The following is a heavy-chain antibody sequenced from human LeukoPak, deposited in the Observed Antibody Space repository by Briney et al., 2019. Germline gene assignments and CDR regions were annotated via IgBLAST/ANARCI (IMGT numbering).Heavy chain of an antibody. Sequence: GGSLRLSCAASGFTFSSYWMHWVRQAPGKGLVWVSRINSDGSSTSYADSVKGRFTISRDNAKSTLYLQMNSLRAEDTAVYYCARGSYYDSSGLDYWGQGTLVTVSS. V-gene: IGHV3-74*01. CDR1: GFTFSSYW. D-gene: IGHD3-22*01. J-gene: IGHJ4*02. CDR3: ARGSYYDSSGLDY. CDR2: INSDGSST.